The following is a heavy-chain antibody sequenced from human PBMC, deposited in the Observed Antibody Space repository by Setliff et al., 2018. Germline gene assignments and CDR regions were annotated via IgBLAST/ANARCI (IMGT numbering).Heavy chain of an antibody. D-gene: IGHD3-10*01. CDR3: ARFGGSASVARFSPPI. J-gene: IGHJ4*02. CDR1: GASISSDY. Sequence: SETLSLTCTVSGASISSDYWNWIRQPPGKGLEWLGYLFYSGSTNYNPSLKSRVTISVDTSKNQSSLNLRFVTAADTAVYYCARFGGSASVARFSPPIWGPGSLVTVSS. CDR2: LFYSGST. V-gene: IGHV4-59*08.